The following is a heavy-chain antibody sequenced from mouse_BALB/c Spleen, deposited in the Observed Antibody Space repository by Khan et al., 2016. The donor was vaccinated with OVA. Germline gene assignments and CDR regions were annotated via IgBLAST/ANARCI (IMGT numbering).Heavy chain of an antibody. CDR2: IYPGNGNT. J-gene: IGHJ4*01. CDR1: GYDFTNNW. CDR3: ARWGMDY. Sequence: VQLQQSGAELVRPGTSVKISCKASGYDFTNNWLGWVKQRPGHGLEWIGDIYPGNGNTHYNEKFKGKATLNVDNSSSTTSVQLSSLTSADSAVYFCARWGMDYWGQGTSVTGSS. V-gene: IGHV1-63*01.